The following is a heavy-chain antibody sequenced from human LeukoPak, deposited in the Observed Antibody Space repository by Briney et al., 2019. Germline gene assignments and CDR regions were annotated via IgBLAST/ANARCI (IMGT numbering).Heavy chain of an antibody. V-gene: IGHV3-66*01. CDR3: AREMVRGVIITSDAFDI. CDR2: IYSGGST. J-gene: IGHJ3*02. CDR1: GFTVSSNY. Sequence: GGSLRLSCAASGFTVSSNYMSWVRQAPGKGLEWVSVIYSGGSTYYADSVKGRFTISRDNSTNTLYLQMNSLRAEDTAVYYCAREMVRGVIITSDAFDIWGQGTMVTVSS. D-gene: IGHD3-10*01.